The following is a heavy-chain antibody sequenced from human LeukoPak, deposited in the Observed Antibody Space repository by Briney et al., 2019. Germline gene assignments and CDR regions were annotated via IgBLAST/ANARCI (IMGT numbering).Heavy chain of an antibody. Sequence: PGGSLRLSCAASGFTFSHYEMNWVRQTPGKGLEWASYINSPGTTIYYADSVKGRFTISRDNVKNSLFLQMNSLRAEDTAVYYCARDDPGDYWGQGTLVTVSS. CDR1: GFTFSHYE. CDR2: INSPGTTI. J-gene: IGHJ4*02. V-gene: IGHV3-48*03. CDR3: ARDDPGDY.